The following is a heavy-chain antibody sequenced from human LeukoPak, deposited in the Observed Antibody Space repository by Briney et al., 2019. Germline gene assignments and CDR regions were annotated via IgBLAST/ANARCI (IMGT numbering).Heavy chain of an antibody. V-gene: IGHV4-4*07. CDR2: IYTSGST. J-gene: IGHJ6*03. CDR1: GGSISSYY. Sequence: PSETLSLTCTVSGGSISSYYWSWIRQPAGKGLEWIGRIYTSGSTNYNPSLKSRVTISVDKSKNQFSLKLSSVTAADTAVYYCARGNGPDFWSGLNYYYYYYMDVWGKGTTVTVSS. D-gene: IGHD3-3*01. CDR3: ARGNGPDFWSGLNYYYYYYMDV.